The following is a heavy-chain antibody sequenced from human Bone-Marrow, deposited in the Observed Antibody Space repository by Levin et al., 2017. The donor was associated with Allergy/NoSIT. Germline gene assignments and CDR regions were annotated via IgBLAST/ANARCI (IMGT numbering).Heavy chain of an antibody. CDR1: GDSVSSNSAA. V-gene: IGHV6-1*01. CDR2: TYYRSKWYN. D-gene: IGHD6-6*01. J-gene: IGHJ4*02. CDR3: ARISHASSSL. Sequence: KTSETLSLTCAISGDSVSSNSAAWSWIRQSPSRGLEWLGRTYYRSKWYNDYAVSVKSRITINPDTSKNQFSLQLNSVTPEDTAVYYCARISHASSSLWGQGTLVTVSS.